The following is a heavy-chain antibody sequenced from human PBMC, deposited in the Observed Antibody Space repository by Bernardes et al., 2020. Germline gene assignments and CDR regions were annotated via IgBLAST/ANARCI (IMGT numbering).Heavy chain of an antibody. J-gene: IGHJ6*03. Sequence: GSLRLSCAASGFTFSSYAMHWVRQAPGKGLEYVSAISSNGGSTYYADSVKGRFTISRDNSKNTLYLQMGSLRAEDMAVYYCARGWQDYMDVWGKGTTVTVSS. V-gene: IGHV3-64*02. CDR3: ARGWQDYMDV. CDR1: GFTFSSYA. CDR2: ISSNGGST.